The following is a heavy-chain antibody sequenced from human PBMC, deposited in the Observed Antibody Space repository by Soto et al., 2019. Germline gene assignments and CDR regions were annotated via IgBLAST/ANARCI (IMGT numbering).Heavy chain of an antibody. CDR2: IDPSDSYT. V-gene: IGHV5-10-1*01. Sequence: GESLKISCKGSGYSFTSYWISWVRQMPGKGLEWMGRIDPSDSYTNYSPSFQGHVTISADKSISTAYLQWSSLKASDTAMYYCASWDIVVVVAATQGYYYGMDVWGQGTTVTVSS. CDR1: GYSFTSYW. CDR3: ASWDIVVVVAATQGYYYGMDV. D-gene: IGHD2-15*01. J-gene: IGHJ6*02.